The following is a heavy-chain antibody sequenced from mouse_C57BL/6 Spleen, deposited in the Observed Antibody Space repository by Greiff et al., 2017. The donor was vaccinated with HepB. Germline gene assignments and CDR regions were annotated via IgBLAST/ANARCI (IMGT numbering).Heavy chain of an antibody. V-gene: IGHV1-59*01. CDR1: GYTFTSYW. Sequence: QVQLQQPGAELVRPGTSVKLSCKASGYTFTSYWMHWVKQRPGQGLEWIGVIDPSDSYTNYNQKFKGKATLTVDTSSSTAYMQLSSLTSEDSAVYYCARWGYGNYVEYFDYWGQGTTLTVSS. D-gene: IGHD2-1*01. CDR3: ARWGYGNYVEYFDY. CDR2: IDPSDSYT. J-gene: IGHJ2*01.